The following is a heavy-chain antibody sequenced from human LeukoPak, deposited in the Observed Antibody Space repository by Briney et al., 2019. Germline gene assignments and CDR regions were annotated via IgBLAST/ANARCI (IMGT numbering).Heavy chain of an antibody. CDR2: IYTSGST. V-gene: IGHV4-4*09. CDR3: ARGSLIGDFWSGYYYWFDP. D-gene: IGHD3-3*01. CDR1: GGSISSYY. Sequence: SETLSLTCTVSGGSISSYYWSWIRQPPGKGLEWIGYIYTSGSTNYNPSLKSRVTISVDTSKNQFSLKLSSVTAADTAVYYCARGSLIGDFWSGYYYWFDPWGQGTLVTVSS. J-gene: IGHJ5*02.